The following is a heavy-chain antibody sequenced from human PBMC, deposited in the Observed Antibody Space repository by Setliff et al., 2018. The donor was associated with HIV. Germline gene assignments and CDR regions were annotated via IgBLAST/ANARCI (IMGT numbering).Heavy chain of an antibody. D-gene: IGHD6-13*01. J-gene: IGHJ6*03. CDR1: GGSFTDIGGSFTDYY. V-gene: IGHV4-34*01. CDR3: ARGARLLAGYSDRWDYYYMAV. CDR2: TNHSGST. Sequence: SETLSLTCAVFGGSFTDIGGSFTDYYWGWIRQPPGKGLGWIGETNHSGSTHYNPSLKSRFTISVDTSKNQFSLKVNSVTAADTAVYYCARGARLLAGYSDRWDYYYMAVWGKGTTVTVSS.